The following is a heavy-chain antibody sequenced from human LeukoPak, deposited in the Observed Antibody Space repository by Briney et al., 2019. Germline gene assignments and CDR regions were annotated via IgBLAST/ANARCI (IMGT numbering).Heavy chain of an antibody. CDR3: ARGPPPYSSGWYYFDY. Sequence: SETLSLTFSVSGGSISSYYWSWIRQPPGKGLEWIGYIYYSGSTNYNPSLKSRVTISVDTSKNQFSLKLSSVTAADTAVYYCARGPPPYSSGWYYFDYWGQGTLVTVSS. CDR2: IYYSGST. D-gene: IGHD6-19*01. J-gene: IGHJ4*02. V-gene: IGHV4-59*01. CDR1: GGSISSYY.